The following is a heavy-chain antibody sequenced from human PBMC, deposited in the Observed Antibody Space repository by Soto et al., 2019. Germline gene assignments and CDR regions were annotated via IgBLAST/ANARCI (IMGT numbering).Heavy chain of an antibody. CDR3: ATYRVVPHRYYYYGMDV. J-gene: IGHJ6*02. CDR1: GYTLTELS. Sequence: QVQLVQSGAEVKKPGASVKVSCKVSGYTLTELSMHWVRQAPGKGLEWMGGFDPEDGETIYAQKFQGRGTMTEDTSTDTAYMELSSLRSEATSVYYCATYRVVPHRYYYYGMDVWGQGPKVTVSS. CDR2: FDPEDGET. V-gene: IGHV1-24*01. D-gene: IGHD3-16*02.